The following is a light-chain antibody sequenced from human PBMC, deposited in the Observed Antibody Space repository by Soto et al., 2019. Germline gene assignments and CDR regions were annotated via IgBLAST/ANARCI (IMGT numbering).Light chain of an antibody. J-gene: IGLJ1*01. CDR2: EVS. Sequence: QSALTQPASVSGSPGQSITISCTGTSSDVGGYNYVSWYQQHPGKAPKLMIYEVSNRPSGVSNRFSGSKSGNTDSLTISGLQAEDEADYYCSSYTSSSTLVFGTGTKVNVL. CDR3: SSYTSSSTLV. CDR1: SSDVGGYNY. V-gene: IGLV2-14*01.